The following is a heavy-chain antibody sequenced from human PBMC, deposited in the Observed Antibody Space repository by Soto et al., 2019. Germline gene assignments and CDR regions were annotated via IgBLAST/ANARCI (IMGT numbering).Heavy chain of an antibody. Sequence: QVQLVQSGAEVKKPGSSVKVSCKASGGTFSSYAISWVRQAPGQGLEWMGGIIPIFGTANYAQKFQGRVTITADKSTSTGYMGVSRLRSEDTAVYYFGGHDSSCFLGYWGQGTLVTV. CDR3: GGHDSSCFLGY. D-gene: IGHD3-22*01. CDR1: GGTFSSYA. V-gene: IGHV1-69*06. J-gene: IGHJ4*02. CDR2: IIPIFGTA.